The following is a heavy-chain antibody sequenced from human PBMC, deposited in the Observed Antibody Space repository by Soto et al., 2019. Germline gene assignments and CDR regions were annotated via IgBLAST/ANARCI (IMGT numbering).Heavy chain of an antibody. Sequence: PGGSLRLSCAASGFTFSNYAMNWVRQAPGKGPEWVSVISGSGDSTYYADTVKGRFTISRDNSKNSVYLQMNSLRAEDTAVYYCAQDKGPVLRFLEWFYSDYWGQGTLVTVSS. CDR3: AQDKGPVLRFLEWFYSDY. J-gene: IGHJ4*02. D-gene: IGHD3-3*01. CDR1: GFTFSNYA. V-gene: IGHV3-23*01. CDR2: ISGSGDST.